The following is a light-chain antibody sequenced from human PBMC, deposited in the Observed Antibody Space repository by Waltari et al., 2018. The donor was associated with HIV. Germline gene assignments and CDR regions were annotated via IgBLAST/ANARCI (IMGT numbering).Light chain of an antibody. CDR1: QSLLHSRGFNY. Sequence: VLTQSPLSLPVVPGEPASLSCRSSQSLLHSRGFNYLDWYLQKPGQSPPLLIYLGSHRASGVSDRFSGGGSGTHFTLNLTRVEAEDVGVYFCMQSLQTPLTFGGGTKV. CDR2: LGS. CDR3: MQSLQTPLT. J-gene: IGKJ4*01. V-gene: IGKV2-28*01.